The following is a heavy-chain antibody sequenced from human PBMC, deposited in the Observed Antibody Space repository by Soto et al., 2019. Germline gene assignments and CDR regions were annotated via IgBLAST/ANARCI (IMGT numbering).Heavy chain of an antibody. J-gene: IGHJ4*02. CDR2: ISIGNGYT. CDR1: GDTLTTYA. CDR3: ATGQYWYSYGYGY. Sequence: EASVKVSCKTSGDTLTTYAIHWVRQAPGQRLEWLGWISIGNGYTKYSAKFQDRVTITWDTSTSTAYMELRSLRSDDTALYYCATGQYWYSYGYGYWGQGTQVTVSS. D-gene: IGHD5-18*01. V-gene: IGHV1-3*04.